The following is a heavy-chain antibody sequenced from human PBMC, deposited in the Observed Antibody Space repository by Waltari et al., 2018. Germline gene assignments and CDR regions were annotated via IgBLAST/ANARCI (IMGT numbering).Heavy chain of an antibody. V-gene: IGHV1-8*03. CDR3: ARGTMHYYDSSGYYYYWFDP. CDR2: MKPNSGNT. D-gene: IGHD3-22*01. Sequence: QVQLVQSGAEVKKPGASVKVSCKASGYTFTSYDINWVRQATGQGLEWMGWMKPNSGNTGYAQKFQGRVTITRNTSISTAYMELSSLRSEDTAVYYWARGTMHYYDSSGYYYYWFDPWGQGTLVTVSS. J-gene: IGHJ5*02. CDR1: GYTFTSYD.